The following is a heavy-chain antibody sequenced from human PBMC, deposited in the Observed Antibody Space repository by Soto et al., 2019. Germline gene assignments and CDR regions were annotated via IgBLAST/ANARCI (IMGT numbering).Heavy chain of an antibody. D-gene: IGHD6-19*01. CDR3: ARDISVAGPRGFDP. V-gene: IGHV5-10-1*01. CDR1: GYSFSTYS. CDR2: INPTDSYT. Sequence: PGESLKISCKGSGYSFSTYSIAWVRLVPAKGLEWVARINPTDSYTDYSPSFQGHVTISADKSVSVVYLQWSSLKASDTAMYFCARDISVAGPRGFDPWGQGTLVTVSS. J-gene: IGHJ5*02.